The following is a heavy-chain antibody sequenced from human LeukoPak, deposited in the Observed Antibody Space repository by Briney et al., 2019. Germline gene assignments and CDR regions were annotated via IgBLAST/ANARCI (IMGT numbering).Heavy chain of an antibody. Sequence: GGSLRLSCAASGFTFSDYYMSWIRQAPGKGLEWVAVISYDGSNKYYADSVKGRFTISRDNSKNTLYLQMNSLRAEDTAVYYCASAIAVAGTGFDYWGQGTLVTVSS. V-gene: IGHV3-30*03. CDR3: ASAIAVAGTGFDY. J-gene: IGHJ4*02. CDR1: GFTFSDYY. CDR2: ISYDGSNK. D-gene: IGHD6-19*01.